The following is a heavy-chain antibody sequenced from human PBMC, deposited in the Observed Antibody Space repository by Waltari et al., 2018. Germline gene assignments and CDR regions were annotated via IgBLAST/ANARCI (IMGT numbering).Heavy chain of an antibody. J-gene: IGHJ4*02. D-gene: IGHD6-6*01. CDR2: ISAYNGNT. Sequence: QVQLVQSGAEVKKPGASVKVSCKASGYIFTSYAISWVRQAPGQGLEWMGWISAYNGNTNYARKRQGRVTMTTDTSTSTAYMELRSLRPDDTAVYYCARQTRYSSSPGVVDYWGQGTLVTVSS. CDR3: ARQTRYSSSPGVVDY. V-gene: IGHV1-18*01. CDR1: GYIFTSYA.